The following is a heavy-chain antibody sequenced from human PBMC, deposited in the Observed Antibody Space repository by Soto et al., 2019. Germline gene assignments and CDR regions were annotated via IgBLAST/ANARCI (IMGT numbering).Heavy chain of an antibody. Sequence: QVQLVGSGGGVVQPGRSLRLSCAASGFTFSNYAMHWVRQAPGKGLEWVAVISSDGNNEYYGDSVKGRFTIFRDNGKDTLYLQMSSLRVEDTAVYFCARPSTSTWHYWYFDLWGRGTLVTVSS. J-gene: IGHJ2*01. CDR3: ARPSTSTWHYWYFDL. CDR2: ISSDGNNE. CDR1: GFTFSNYA. V-gene: IGHV3-30-3*01. D-gene: IGHD6-13*01.